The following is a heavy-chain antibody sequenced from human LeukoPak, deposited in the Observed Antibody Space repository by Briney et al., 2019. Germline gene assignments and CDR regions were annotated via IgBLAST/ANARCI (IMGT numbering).Heavy chain of an antibody. Sequence: SETLSLTCTVSGVSISSDSWSWIRQPPGKGLEWIGYINYSGSANYNPSLKSRVTISVDTSKNQFSLKLTSVTAADTAVYYCARDVRFLEWVFLDFWGQGALVTVSS. J-gene: IGHJ4*02. CDR2: INYSGSA. V-gene: IGHV4-59*01. D-gene: IGHD3-3*01. CDR3: ARDVRFLEWVFLDF. CDR1: GVSISSDS.